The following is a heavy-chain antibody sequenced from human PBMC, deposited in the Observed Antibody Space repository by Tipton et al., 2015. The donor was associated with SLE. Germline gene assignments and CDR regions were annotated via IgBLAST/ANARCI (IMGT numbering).Heavy chain of an antibody. D-gene: IGHD3-10*01. CDR2: IHYSGST. V-gene: IGHV4-59*11. Sequence: TLSLTCTVSGGSISSHYWSWIRQPPGKGLEWIGYIHYSGSTNYNPPLKSRVTISRDTSKTHFSLKVTSVTAADTAVYYCARHPGASFDIWGHGTMVTVSS. CDR3: ARHPGASFDI. J-gene: IGHJ3*02. CDR1: GGSISSHY.